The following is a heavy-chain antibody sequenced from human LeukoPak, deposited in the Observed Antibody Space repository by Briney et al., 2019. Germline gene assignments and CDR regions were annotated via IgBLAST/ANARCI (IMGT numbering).Heavy chain of an antibody. J-gene: IGHJ4*02. V-gene: IGHV4-59*01. CDR3: ARDGRLGGIDF. CDR2: IDYSGSN. CDR1: GGSLSSYY. Sequence: KSSDTLSLTFTVSGGSLSSYYWTWIRQPPGRGLEWIGCIDYSGSNNFNTSLKSRVTLSVDSSNNQFYLNLTSVTAADTAVYYCARDGRLGGIDFWGQGALVTASS. D-gene: IGHD1-26*01.